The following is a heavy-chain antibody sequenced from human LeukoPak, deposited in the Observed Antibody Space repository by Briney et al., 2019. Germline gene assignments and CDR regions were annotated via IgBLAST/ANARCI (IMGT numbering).Heavy chain of an antibody. CDR2: INYSWNT. J-gene: IGHJ4*02. V-gene: IGHV4-59*01. Sequence: SETLSLTCTVSGGSISNDYWSWIRQPPGKGLEWIAYINYSWNTNYNPSLKGRATISIDTSKNHFSLKLNSVTAADTAVYYCARFLQYSGSSCHYLDSWGQGILVTVSS. CDR3: ARFLQYSGSSCHYLDS. CDR1: GGSISNDY. D-gene: IGHD2-15*01.